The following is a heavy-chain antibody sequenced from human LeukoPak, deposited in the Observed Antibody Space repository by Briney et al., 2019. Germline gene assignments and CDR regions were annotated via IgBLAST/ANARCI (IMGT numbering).Heavy chain of an antibody. Sequence: AASVKVSCKASGYTFTSYDINWVRQATGQGLEWMRWMNPNSGNTGYAQKFQGRVTMTRNTSISTAYMELSSLRSEDTAVYYCARGHYGSGSYYGGNWFDPWGQGTLVTVSS. CDR2: MNPNSGNT. CDR3: ARGHYGSGSYYGGNWFDP. D-gene: IGHD3-10*01. CDR1: GYTFTSYD. V-gene: IGHV1-8*01. J-gene: IGHJ5*02.